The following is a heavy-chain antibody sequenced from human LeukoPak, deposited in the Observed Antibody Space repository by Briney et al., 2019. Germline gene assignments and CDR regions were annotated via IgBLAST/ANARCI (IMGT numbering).Heavy chain of an antibody. V-gene: IGHV3-23*01. CDR3: AKTYCSTTRCLSWGNDY. CDR1: GFTFSSYA. CDR2: ISGSGSSK. D-gene: IGHD2-2*01. J-gene: IGHJ4*02. Sequence: PGASLRLSCAASGFTFSSYAMNWVRQVPGKGLEWASAISGSGSSKYYADSVKGRFTISRDTSRNTLYLQMNSLRAEDTAIYYCAKTYCSTTRCLSWGNDYWGQGTLVIVSS.